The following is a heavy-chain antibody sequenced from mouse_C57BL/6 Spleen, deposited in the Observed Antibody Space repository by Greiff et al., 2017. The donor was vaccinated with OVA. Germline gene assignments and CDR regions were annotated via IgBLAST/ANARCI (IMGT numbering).Heavy chain of an antibody. D-gene: IGHD1-1*01. CDR2: IDPSDSYT. J-gene: IGHJ2*01. V-gene: IGHV1-69*01. CDR1: GYTFTSYW. CDR3: ARTLYYYGSSYEYFDY. Sequence: QVQLQQPGAELVMPGASVKLSCKASGYTFTSYWMHWVKQRPGQGLEWIGEIDPSDSYTNYNQKFKGKSTLTVDKSSSTAYMQLSSLTSEDSAVYYFARTLYYYGSSYEYFDYWGQGTTLTVSS.